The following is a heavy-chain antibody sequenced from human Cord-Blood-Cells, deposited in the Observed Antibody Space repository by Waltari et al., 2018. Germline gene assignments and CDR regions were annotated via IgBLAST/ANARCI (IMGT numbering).Heavy chain of an antibody. D-gene: IGHD6-13*01. CDR3: ARVQLVRGYYFDY. J-gene: IGHJ4*02. CDR2: IYHSGST. Sequence: QVQLQELGPGLVKPSETLSLTCAVSGYSISSGYYWGWLRQPPGKGLEWIGSIYHSGSTYYNPSLKSRVTISVDTSKNQFSLKLSSVTAADTAVYYCARVQLVRGYYFDYWGQGTLVTVSS. CDR1: GYSISSGYY. V-gene: IGHV4-38-2*01.